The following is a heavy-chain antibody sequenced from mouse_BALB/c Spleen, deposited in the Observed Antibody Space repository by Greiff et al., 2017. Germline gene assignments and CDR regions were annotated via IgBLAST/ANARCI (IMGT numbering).Heavy chain of an antibody. D-gene: IGHD1-1*01. Sequence: EVKVVESGGGLVKPGGSLKLSCAASGFAFSSYDMSWVRQTPEKRLEWVAYISSGGGSTYYPDTVKGRFTISRDNAKNTLYLQMSSLKSEDTAMYYCARQRDGSSGAMDYWGQGTSVTVSS. CDR1: GFAFSSYD. CDR3: ARQRDGSSGAMDY. J-gene: IGHJ4*01. CDR2: ISSGGGST. V-gene: IGHV5-12-1*01.